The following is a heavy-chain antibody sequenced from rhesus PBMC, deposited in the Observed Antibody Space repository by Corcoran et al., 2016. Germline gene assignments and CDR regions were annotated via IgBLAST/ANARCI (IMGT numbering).Heavy chain of an antibody. D-gene: IGHD2-15*01. J-gene: IGHJ4*01. CDR2: ITTSGGST. CDR1: GFTFVGYY. V-gene: IGHV3-8*01. Sequence: EVQLVESGGGLVQPGGSLRLSCTRAGFTFVGYYMYWVRQAPGKGLDVVSVITTSGGSTGYTESVKCRVTISKVNSKITLDLQMARLRSDDTAVYYCARGSCGCSSTYCSSGVDYWGQGVLVTVSS. CDR3: ARGSCGCSSTYCSSGVDY.